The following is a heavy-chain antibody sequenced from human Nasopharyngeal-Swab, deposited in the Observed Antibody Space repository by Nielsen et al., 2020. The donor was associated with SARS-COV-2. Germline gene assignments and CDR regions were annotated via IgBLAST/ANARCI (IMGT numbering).Heavy chain of an antibody. CDR2: ITPNSGGT. Sequence: ASVKVSCKASGYTFTGYYMHWVRQAPGQGLEWMGWITPNSGGTNYAQKFQGRVTMTRDTSISTAYMELSRLRSDDTAVYYCARKEATAMEELYYYGMDVWGQGTTVTVSS. CDR1: GYTFTGYY. V-gene: IGHV1-2*02. D-gene: IGHD5-18*01. J-gene: IGHJ6*02. CDR3: ARKEATAMEELYYYGMDV.